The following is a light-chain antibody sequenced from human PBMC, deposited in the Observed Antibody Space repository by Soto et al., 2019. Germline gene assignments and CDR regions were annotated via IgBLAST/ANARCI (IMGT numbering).Light chain of an antibody. Sequence: QSALTQPASVSLSLGQSITISGTGTSSDIGGYKYVSWYQQHPGKAPKLIIFEVSNRPSGVSDRFSGSNSGNTASLTISGLQAEDEADYYCTSYSRYRVLVFGGGTKVTVL. V-gene: IGLV2-14*01. CDR2: EVS. J-gene: IGLJ3*02. CDR3: TSYSRYRVLV. CDR1: SSDIGGYKY.